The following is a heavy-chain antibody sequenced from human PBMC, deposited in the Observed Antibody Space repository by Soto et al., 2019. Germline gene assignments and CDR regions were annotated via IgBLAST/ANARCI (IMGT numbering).Heavy chain of an antibody. Sequence: SETLSLSCTVSGVSISSSSYYWGWIRQPPGKGLEWIGSIYYSGSTYYNPSLKSRVTISVDTSKNQFSLKLSSATAADTAVYYCARHQARKTGYYEWATYYYYYYGMDVWGQGTTVTVSS. V-gene: IGHV4-39*01. CDR1: GVSISSSSYY. J-gene: IGHJ6*02. D-gene: IGHD3-9*01. CDR2: IYYSGST. CDR3: ARHQARKTGYYEWATYYYYYYGMDV.